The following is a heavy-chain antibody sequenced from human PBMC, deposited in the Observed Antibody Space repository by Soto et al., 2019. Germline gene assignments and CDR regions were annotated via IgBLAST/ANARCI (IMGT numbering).Heavy chain of an antibody. CDR3: ARDREYFDY. J-gene: IGHJ4*02. Sequence: QVQLLESGGGVVQPGRSLRLSCAASGFIFSGYTMHWVRQAPGKGLEWVAVTSYDGSNKYYVDSVKGRFTISRDNSKKTLYLRMKSLSAEDTAVYYCARDREYFDYWGQGTLVTVSS. CDR2: TSYDGSNK. CDR1: GFIFSGYT. V-gene: IGHV3-30-3*01.